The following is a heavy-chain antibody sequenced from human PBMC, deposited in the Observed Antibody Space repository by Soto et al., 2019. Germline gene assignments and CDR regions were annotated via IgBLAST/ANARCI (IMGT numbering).Heavy chain of an antibody. V-gene: IGHV4-39*01. Sequence: SETLSLTCTVSGGSISRSIYYWGWIRQPPGKGLEWIGSIFYTGSTYYNASLKSRVTISLDTSKNQFSLRLSSVTAADTAVYFCARHGPTVATSDGFDYWGRGTLVTVSS. J-gene: IGHJ4*02. CDR3: ARHGPTVATSDGFDY. D-gene: IGHD4-17*01. CDR2: IFYTGST. CDR1: GGSISRSIYY.